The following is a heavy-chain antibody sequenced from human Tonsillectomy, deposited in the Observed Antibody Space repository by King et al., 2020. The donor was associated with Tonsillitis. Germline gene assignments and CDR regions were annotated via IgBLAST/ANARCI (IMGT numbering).Heavy chain of an antibody. J-gene: IGHJ4*02. V-gene: IGHV3-9*01. CDR2: ISWNSGSV. CDR3: AKGVGYFDSSGYSYFDY. CDR1: GFTFDDYA. D-gene: IGHD3-22*01. Sequence: VQLVESGGGLVPPGRSLRLSCEASGFTFDDYAMHWVRQGPGKGLEWVSGISWNSGSVGYADSVKGRFTVSRDNAKNSLYLEMNSLRPDDTALYYCAKGVGYFDSSGYSYFDYWGQGALVTVSP.